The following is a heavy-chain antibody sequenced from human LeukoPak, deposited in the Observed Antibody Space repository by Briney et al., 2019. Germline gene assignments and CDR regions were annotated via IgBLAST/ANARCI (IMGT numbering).Heavy chain of an antibody. D-gene: IGHD1-26*01. CDR3: ANLYRYSGSYSDIDAFDI. J-gene: IGHJ3*02. Sequence: GGSLRLSCAASGFTFSSYAMSWVRQAPGKGLEWVSAISGSGGSTYYADSVKGRFTISRDNSKNTLYLQMNSLRAEDTAVYYCANLYRYSGSYSDIDAFDIWGQGTMVTVSS. V-gene: IGHV3-23*01. CDR1: GFTFSSYA. CDR2: ISGSGGST.